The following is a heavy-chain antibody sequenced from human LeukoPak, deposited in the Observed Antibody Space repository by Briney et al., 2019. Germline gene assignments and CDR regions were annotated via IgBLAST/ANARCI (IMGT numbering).Heavy chain of an antibody. V-gene: IGHV4-39*01. CDR3: ARQTGSGLFILL. CDR2: IYYSGNT. CDR1: GVSISSSNSY. J-gene: IGHJ4*02. Sequence: SETLSLTCTVSGVSISSSNSYWGWIRQPPGKGLEWIVSIYYSGNTYYNASLKSQVSISIDTSKNQFSLRLTSVTAADTAVYYCARQTGSGLFILLGGQGTLVTVSS. D-gene: IGHD3/OR15-3a*01.